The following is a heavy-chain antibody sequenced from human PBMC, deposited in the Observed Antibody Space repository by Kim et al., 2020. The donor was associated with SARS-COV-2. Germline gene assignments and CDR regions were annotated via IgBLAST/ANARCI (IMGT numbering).Heavy chain of an antibody. CDR2: TYYRSKWYN. CDR3: ARDKGVDIVATIRSYYYYYGMDV. J-gene: IGHJ6*02. D-gene: IGHD5-12*01. CDR1: GDSVSSNSAA. Sequence: SQTLSLSCAISGDSVSSNSAAWNWIRQSPSRGLEWLGRTYYRSKWYNDYAVSVKSRITINPDTSKNQFSLQLNSVTPEDTAVYYCARDKGVDIVATIRSYYYYYGMDVWGQGTTVTVSS. V-gene: IGHV6-1*01.